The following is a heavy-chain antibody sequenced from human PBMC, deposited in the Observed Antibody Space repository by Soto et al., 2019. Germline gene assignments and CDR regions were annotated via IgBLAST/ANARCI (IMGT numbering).Heavy chain of an antibody. J-gene: IGHJ4*02. Sequence: EVQLVESGGGLVKPGGSLRLSCAASGFTFSSYSMNWVRQAPGKGLEWVSSISSSSSYIYYADSVKGRFTISRDNAKNSLYLQMNSLRAEDTAVYYCARGYSSSWYCEYWGQGTLVTVSS. D-gene: IGHD6-13*01. V-gene: IGHV3-21*01. CDR2: ISSSSSYI. CDR3: ARGYSSSWYCEY. CDR1: GFTFSSYS.